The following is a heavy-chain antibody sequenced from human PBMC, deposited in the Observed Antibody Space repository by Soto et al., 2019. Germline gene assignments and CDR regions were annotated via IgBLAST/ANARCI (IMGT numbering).Heavy chain of an antibody. Sequence: QVQLQQWGAGLLKPSETLSLSCAVYGGSFSGYYWSWIRQPPGKGLEWIGEIDHSGSTNYNSSLKSSVTISVDTSENHFSLRLSSVTAADTAVYYCARGRSGSYYAWYFDFWGRGTLVTVSS. CDR3: ARGRSGSYYAWYFDF. D-gene: IGHD1-26*01. V-gene: IGHV4-34*01. CDR1: GGSFSGYY. J-gene: IGHJ2*01. CDR2: IDHSGST.